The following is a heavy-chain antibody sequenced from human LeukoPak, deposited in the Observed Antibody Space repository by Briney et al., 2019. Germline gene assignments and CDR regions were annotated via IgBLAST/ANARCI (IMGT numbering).Heavy chain of an antibody. CDR2: IIPIFGTA. CDR1: GGTFSSYA. V-gene: IGHV1-69*05. D-gene: IGHD6-13*01. CDR3: ARAAAAGEYYFDY. J-gene: IGHJ4*02. Sequence: SVKVSCKASGGTFSSYAISWVRQAPGQGLEWMGGIIPIFGTANYAQKFQGRVTITTDESTSTAYVELSSLRSEDTAVYYCARAAAAGEYYFDYWGQGTLVTVSS.